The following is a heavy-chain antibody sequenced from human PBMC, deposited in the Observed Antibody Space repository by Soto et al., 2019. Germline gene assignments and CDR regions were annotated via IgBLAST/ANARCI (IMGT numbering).Heavy chain of an antibody. V-gene: IGHV3-30*18. CDR2: ISSDGSDK. CDR3: AKNHLPQSYYDLPWFDP. CDR1: GFIFSDYG. D-gene: IGHD3-3*01. J-gene: IGHJ5*02. Sequence: TGGSLRLSCAASGFIFSDYGMHWVRQAPGKGLEWMAIISSDGSDKYYADSVKGRFTISRDNSKNTLYLQMNSLRAEDTAVYYCAKNHLPQSYYDLPWFDPWGQGILVTVSS.